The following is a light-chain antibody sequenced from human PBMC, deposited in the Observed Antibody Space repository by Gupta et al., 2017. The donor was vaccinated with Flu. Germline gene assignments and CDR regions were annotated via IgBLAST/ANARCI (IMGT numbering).Light chain of an antibody. J-gene: IGKJ1*01. Sequence: DIQMTQSPSSVSASVGDRVTITCLASQYIDNWLGRYQQKPGKAPKLLIQSASSLRDGVPARFVGSGSDRDFTLTIASLQPEDFATYYCQQSDTYPRTFGQGTKVEVK. CDR2: SAS. CDR3: QQSDTYPRT. V-gene: IGKV1-12*01. CDR1: QYIDNW.